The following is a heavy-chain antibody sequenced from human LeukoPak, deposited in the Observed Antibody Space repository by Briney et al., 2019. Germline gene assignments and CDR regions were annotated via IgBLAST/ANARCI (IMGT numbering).Heavy chain of an antibody. CDR1: GFTFSSYW. V-gene: IGHV3-74*01. D-gene: IGHD2-15*01. J-gene: IGHJ4*02. CDR2: INSDGSST. CDR3: ARDPVNCSGGSCYSDGFYFDY. Sequence: PGGSLRLSCAASGFTFSSYWMHWVRQAPGKGLVWVSRINSDGSSTSYADSVKGRFTISRDNSKNTLYLQMNSLRAEDTAVYYCARDPVNCSGGSCYSDGFYFDYWGQGTLVTVSS.